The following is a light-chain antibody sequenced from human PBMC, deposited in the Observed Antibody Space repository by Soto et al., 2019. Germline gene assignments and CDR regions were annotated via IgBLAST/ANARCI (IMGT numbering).Light chain of an antibody. CDR3: QYWDNYSWT. Sequence: DIQMTQSPSTLSASVGDRVTITCRASQRITDWLAWYQQKPGKAPKFLIYKASNLEGGVPSRFSGSGSGTEFTLTISSVQPDDFATYYCQYWDNYSWTFGQGTKVEIK. CDR2: KAS. CDR1: QRITDW. J-gene: IGKJ1*01. V-gene: IGKV1-5*03.